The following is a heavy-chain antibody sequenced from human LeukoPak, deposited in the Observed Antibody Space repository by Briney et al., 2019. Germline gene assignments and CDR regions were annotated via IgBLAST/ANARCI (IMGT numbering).Heavy chain of an antibody. CDR1: GFTFSSYS. CDR2: ISSSSSYI. D-gene: IGHD6-19*01. CDR3: ARVRSSGYVDY. Sequence: GGSLRLSCAASGFTFSSYSMNWVRQAPGKGLEWVSSISSSSSYIYYADSVKGRSTISRDNAKNSLYLQMNSLRAEDTAVYYCARVRSSGYVDYWGQGTLVTVSS. J-gene: IGHJ4*02. V-gene: IGHV3-21*01.